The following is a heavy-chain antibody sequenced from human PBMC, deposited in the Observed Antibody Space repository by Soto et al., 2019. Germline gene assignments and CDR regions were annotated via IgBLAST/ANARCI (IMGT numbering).Heavy chain of an antibody. V-gene: IGHV4-31*03. J-gene: IGHJ6*02. CDR3: ARGGGGSGTNYYYYYGMDV. CDR2: IYYSGST. Sequence: SETLSLTCTVSGGSISSGGYYWSWIRQHPGKGLEWIGYIYYSGSTYYNPSLKSRVTISVDTSKNQFSLKLSSVTAADTAVYYCARGGGGSGTNYYYYYGMDVWGQGTTVTV. D-gene: IGHD3-10*01. CDR1: GGSISSGGYY.